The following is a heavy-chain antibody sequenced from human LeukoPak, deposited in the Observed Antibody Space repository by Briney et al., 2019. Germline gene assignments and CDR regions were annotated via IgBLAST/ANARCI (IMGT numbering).Heavy chain of an antibody. CDR3: ARRDILTGYYNDGDFQH. Sequence: GEALKTSRNGSGYSFPSFWLGWVRPVPGKGPELIGIIYPGDSDTRHRPSCEGQITIPAEQPIRPAYLHWSSLKASDTAKYYCARRDILTGYYNDGDFQHWGQGTLVTVSS. CDR1: GYSFPSFW. CDR2: IYPGDSDT. D-gene: IGHD3-9*01. J-gene: IGHJ1*01. V-gene: IGHV5-51*01.